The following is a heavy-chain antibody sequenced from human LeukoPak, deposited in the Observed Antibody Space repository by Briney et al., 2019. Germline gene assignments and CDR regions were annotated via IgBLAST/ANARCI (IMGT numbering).Heavy chain of an antibody. D-gene: IGHD3-10*01. CDR2: IKQDGSEK. V-gene: IGHV3-7*01. J-gene: IGHJ5*02. CDR3: ARGMRYYYGSGSHHNWFDP. Sequence: GGSLRLSCAASGFIVRSSYMSWVRQAPGKGLEWVANIKQDGSEKYYVDSVKGRFTISRDNAKNSLYLQMNSLRAEDTAVYYCARGMRYYYGSGSHHNWFDPWGQGTLVTVSS. CDR1: GFIVRSSY.